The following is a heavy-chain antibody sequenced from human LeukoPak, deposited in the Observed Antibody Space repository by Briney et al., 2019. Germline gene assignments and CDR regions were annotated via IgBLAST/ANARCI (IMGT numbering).Heavy chain of an antibody. D-gene: IGHD2-2*01. CDR2: INAYSGNT. CDR1: GYRFTTYG. J-gene: IGHJ4*02. Sequence: ASVKVSCKASGYRFTTYGISWVRRAPGQGLEWMGWINAYSGNTDYTQNLQGRVTMATDTSTATAYMELRSLRSDDTAVYYCVLGECSSTSCYPRRDYWGQGTLVTVSS. V-gene: IGHV1-18*01. CDR3: VLGECSSTSCYPRRDY.